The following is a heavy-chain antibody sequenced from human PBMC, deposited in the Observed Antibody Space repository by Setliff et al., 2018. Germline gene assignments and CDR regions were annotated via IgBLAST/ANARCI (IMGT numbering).Heavy chain of an antibody. Sequence: GGSLRLSCAASGFTFSTYSINWVRQAPGKGLEWIAYISSRSNTIYYADSVKGRFTISRDNAKNSLYLQLNSLRAEDTAVYYCATNPRKGRSGGYYYDNPYYFYMDVWGKGTTVTVSS. CDR2: ISSRSNTI. V-gene: IGHV3-48*01. CDR1: GFTFSTYS. D-gene: IGHD3-22*01. CDR3: ATNPRKGRSGGYYYDNPYYFYMDV. J-gene: IGHJ6*03.